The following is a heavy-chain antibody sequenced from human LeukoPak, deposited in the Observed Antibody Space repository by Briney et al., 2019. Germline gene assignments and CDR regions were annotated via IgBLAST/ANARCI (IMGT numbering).Heavy chain of an antibody. J-gene: IGHJ4*02. CDR1: GGSFSGYY. D-gene: IGHD3-9*01. V-gene: IGHV4-34*01. CDR2: LNHSGST. CDR3: ARGWSREIRYFDWGFDY. Sequence: SETLSLTCAVYGGSFSGYYWSWIRQPPGKGLEWIGELNHSGSTNYNPSLKSRVTISVDTSKNQFSLKLSSVTAADTAVYYCARGWSREIRYFDWGFDYWGLGTLVTVSS.